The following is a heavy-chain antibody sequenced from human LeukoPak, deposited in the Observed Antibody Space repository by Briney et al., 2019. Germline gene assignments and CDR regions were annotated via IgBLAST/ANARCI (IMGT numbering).Heavy chain of an antibody. Sequence: ASVTVSCKVSGYTLTELSMHWVRQAPGKGVEWMGGFDPEDGETIYAQKFQGRVTMTEDTSTDTAYMELSSLRSEDTAVYYCATGLPDTAAGTGFLDYYYYMDVWGKGTTVTVSS. CDR1: GYTLTELS. CDR3: ATGLPDTAAGTGFLDYYYYMDV. D-gene: IGHD6-13*01. CDR2: FDPEDGET. J-gene: IGHJ6*03. V-gene: IGHV1-24*01.